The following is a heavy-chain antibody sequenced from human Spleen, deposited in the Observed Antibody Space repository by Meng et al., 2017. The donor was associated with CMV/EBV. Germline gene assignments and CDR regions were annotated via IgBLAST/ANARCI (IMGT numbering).Heavy chain of an antibody. D-gene: IGHD4-23*01. CDR3: ARGYDYGGNPVDY. J-gene: IGHJ4*02. V-gene: IGHV3-11*01. CDR2: ISSSGSTI. Sequence: GGSLRLSCAASGFTFSDYYMSWIRQAPGKGLEWISYISSSGSTIYYADSVKGRFTISRDNAKNSLYLQMDSLRAEDTAVYYCARGYDYGGNPVDYWGQGTLVTVSS. CDR1: GFTFSDYY.